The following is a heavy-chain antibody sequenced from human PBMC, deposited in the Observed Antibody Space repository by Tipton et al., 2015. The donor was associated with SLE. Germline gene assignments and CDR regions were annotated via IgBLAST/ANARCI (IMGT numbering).Heavy chain of an antibody. V-gene: IGHV4-59*11. D-gene: IGHD2-8*02. CDR2: FYYGKST. CDR3: ARSPNKDCTGGVCFHGLDV. J-gene: IGHJ6*02. CDR1: GDSLSGQY. Sequence: LRLSCSVYGDSLSGQYWSWIRQPPGKGLEWIGSFYYGKSTFYNPSLKSRVTISLDTSKNQFSLNLTSVTAADTAVFYCARSPNKDCTGGVCFHGLDVWGQGTTVTVSS.